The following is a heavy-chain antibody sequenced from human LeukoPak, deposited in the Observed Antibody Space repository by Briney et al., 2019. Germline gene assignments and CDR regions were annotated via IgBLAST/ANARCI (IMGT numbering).Heavy chain of an antibody. V-gene: IGHV3-23*01. J-gene: IGHJ4*02. CDR3: AKRGVVIRVVLVGFHKEAYYFDS. CDR2: ISGSGGRT. CDR1: GIALSNYG. Sequence: GGSLRLSCAVSGIALSNYGMSWVRQAPGKGLEWVAGISGSGGRTNYADSMKGRFTISGDSPKNTLYLQMNSLRAEDTAVYFCAKRGVVIRVVLVGFHKEAYYFDSWGQGALVTVSS. D-gene: IGHD3-10*01.